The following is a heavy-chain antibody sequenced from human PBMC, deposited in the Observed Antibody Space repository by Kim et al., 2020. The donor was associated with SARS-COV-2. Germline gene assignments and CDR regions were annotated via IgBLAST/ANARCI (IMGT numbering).Heavy chain of an antibody. J-gene: IGHJ4*02. D-gene: IGHD6-19*01. CDR3: AREIAVAGLFDY. Sequence: SETLSLTCTVSGGSISSYYWSWIRQPPGKGLEWIGYIYYSGSTNYNPSLKSRVTISVDTSKNQFSLKLSSVTAADTAVYYCAREIAVAGLFDYWGQGTLVTVSS. V-gene: IGHV4-59*13. CDR1: GGSISSYY. CDR2: IYYSGST.